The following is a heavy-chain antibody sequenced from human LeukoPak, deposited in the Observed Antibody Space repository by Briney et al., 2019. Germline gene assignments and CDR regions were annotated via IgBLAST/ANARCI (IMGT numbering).Heavy chain of an antibody. D-gene: IGHD3-16*01. Sequence: GGSLRLSRAASGFTFSSYSMNWVRQAPGKGLEWVSSISSSSSYIYYADSVKGRFTISRDNAKNSLYLQMNSLRAEDTAVYYCARWGLSSHYYYYMDVWGKGTTVTVSS. V-gene: IGHV3-21*01. CDR2: ISSSSSYI. J-gene: IGHJ6*03. CDR3: ARWGLSSHYYYYMDV. CDR1: GFTFSSYS.